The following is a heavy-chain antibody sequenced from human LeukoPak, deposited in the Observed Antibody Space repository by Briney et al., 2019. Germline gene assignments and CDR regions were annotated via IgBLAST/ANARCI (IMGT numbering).Heavy chain of an antibody. CDR2: IKQDGSEK. CDR3: ARAGAKVVPAADYLDY. Sequence: GGSLRLSCAASGFTFSSYWMSWVRQAPGQGLEWVANIKQDGSEKYYVDSVKGRFTISRDNAKNSLYLQMNSLRAEDTAVYYCARAGAKVVPAADYLDYWGQGTLVTVSS. D-gene: IGHD2-2*01. J-gene: IGHJ4*02. CDR1: GFTFSSYW. V-gene: IGHV3-7*01.